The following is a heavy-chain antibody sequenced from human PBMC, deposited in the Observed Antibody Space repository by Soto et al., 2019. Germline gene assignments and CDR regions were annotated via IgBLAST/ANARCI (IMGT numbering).Heavy chain of an antibody. Sequence: QVQLVQSGAEVKKPGASVKVSCKGSGYTFTANYIQWVRQAPGQGLEWMGWINPNSGGTTYAQKFQGRVTLTRETSITTAYMELSRLTSDETAVYFCAREGSGWKYFDYWGQGSLVTVPS. D-gene: IGHD6-19*01. CDR3: AREGSGWKYFDY. CDR1: GYTFTANY. V-gene: IGHV1-2*02. J-gene: IGHJ4*02. CDR2: INPNSGGT.